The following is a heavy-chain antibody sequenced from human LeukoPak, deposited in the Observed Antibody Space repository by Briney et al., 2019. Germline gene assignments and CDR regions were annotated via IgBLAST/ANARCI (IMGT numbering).Heavy chain of an antibody. D-gene: IGHD6-19*01. Sequence: GGSLRLSCAASGFTFSSYAMSWVRQAPGKGLEWVSVIYIGGSTYYADSVKGRFTISRHNSKNTLFLQMNSLRVEDTAVYYCASSSNGYYYWGQGTLVTVSS. CDR2: IYIGGST. CDR1: GFTFSSYA. J-gene: IGHJ4*02. V-gene: IGHV3-53*04. CDR3: ASSSNGYYY.